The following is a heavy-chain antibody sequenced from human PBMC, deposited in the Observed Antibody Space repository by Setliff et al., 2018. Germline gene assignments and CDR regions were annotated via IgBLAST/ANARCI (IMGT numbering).Heavy chain of an antibody. CDR3: ARTPATDWYFDL. J-gene: IGHJ2*01. CDR2: ISDSSIYI. V-gene: IGHV3-21*06. D-gene: IGHD2-2*01. Sequence: LEWVSSISDSSIYIYYGDSVKGRFTISRDNSKNILYLQMNSLTAEDTALYYCARTPATDWYFDLWGRGTLVTVSS.